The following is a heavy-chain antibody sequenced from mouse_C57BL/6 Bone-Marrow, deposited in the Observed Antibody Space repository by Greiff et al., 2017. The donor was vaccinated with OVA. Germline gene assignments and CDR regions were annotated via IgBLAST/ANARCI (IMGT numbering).Heavy chain of an antibody. CDR1: GYAFSSYW. CDR2: IYPGDGDT. Sequence: QVQLQQSGAELVKPGASVKISCKASGYAFSSYWMNWVKQRPGKGLEWIGQIYPGDGDTNYNGEFKGKATLTADKSSSTAYMQLSSLTSEDSAVYFCARLGLGGTDYFDYWGQGTTLTVSS. J-gene: IGHJ2*01. D-gene: IGHD4-1*01. V-gene: IGHV1-80*01. CDR3: ARLGLGGTDYFDY.